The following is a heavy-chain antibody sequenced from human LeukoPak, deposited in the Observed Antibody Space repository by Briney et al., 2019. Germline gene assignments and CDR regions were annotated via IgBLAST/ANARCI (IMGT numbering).Heavy chain of an antibody. Sequence: GRSLRLSCAASGFTFDDYAMHWVRQAPGKGLEWVSGISWNSGNIGYADSVKGRFTISRDNAKNSLYLQMNSLRAEDTALYYCAKVRDSGYSSGAFDYWGQGTLVTVSS. CDR2: ISWNSGNI. CDR3: AKVRDSGYSSGAFDY. CDR1: GFTFDDYA. D-gene: IGHD6-19*01. J-gene: IGHJ4*02. V-gene: IGHV3-9*01.